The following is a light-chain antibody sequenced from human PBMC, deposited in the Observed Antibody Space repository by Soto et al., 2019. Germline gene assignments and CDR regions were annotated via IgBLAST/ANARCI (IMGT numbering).Light chain of an antibody. J-gene: IGKJ5*01. CDR3: QQTNSFPIT. Sequence: DVQVTQSPSFVSATVGDRVTITYRASQGIGTWLAWYQQKPGAARNLLISGASNLESGVPARFSGSGLGTHFTFTIVSLQPEDSATYYWQQTNSFPITFGQGARLEIK. CDR1: QGIGTW. CDR2: GAS. V-gene: IGKV1D-12*01.